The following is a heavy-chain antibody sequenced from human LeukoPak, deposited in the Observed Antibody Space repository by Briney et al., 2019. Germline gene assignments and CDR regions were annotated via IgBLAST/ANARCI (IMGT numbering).Heavy chain of an antibody. V-gene: IGHV4-4*07. CDR2: VSPSGGT. CDR3: ARDSYY. CDR1: GDSISRYY. J-gene: IGHJ4*02. Sequence: SETLSLTCTVSGDSISRYYWSWIRQAAGKGLEWIGRVSPSGGTNYNPSLKSRVTMSVDTSKNQLSLKLISVTAADTAIYYCARDSYYWGQGTLVTVSS.